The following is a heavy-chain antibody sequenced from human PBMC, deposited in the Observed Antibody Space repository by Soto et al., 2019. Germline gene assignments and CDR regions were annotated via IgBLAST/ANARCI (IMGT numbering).Heavy chain of an antibody. CDR1: GFTFSSYG. Sequence: GGSLRLSCAASGFTFSSYGMHWVRQAPGKGLEWVAVISYDGSNKYYADSVKGRFTISRDNSKNTLYLQMNSLRAEDTAVYYCAKDTSYDISTGSYYYYYGMDVWGQGTTVTVSS. J-gene: IGHJ6*02. CDR2: ISYDGSNK. D-gene: IGHD3-9*01. CDR3: AKDTSYDISTGSYYYYYGMDV. V-gene: IGHV3-30*18.